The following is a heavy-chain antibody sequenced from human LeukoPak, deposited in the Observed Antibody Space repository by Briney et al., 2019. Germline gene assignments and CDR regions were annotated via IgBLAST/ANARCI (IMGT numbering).Heavy chain of an antibody. Sequence: PSETLSLTCTVSGGSISSSSYYWGWIRQPPGKGLEWIGSIYYSGNTYYNPSLKSRVTISGDTSKNQFSLKLSSVTAADTAVYYCASLDYYGSGERMDVWGKGTTVTISS. V-gene: IGHV4-39*07. CDR2: IYYSGNT. D-gene: IGHD3-10*01. CDR1: GGSISSSSYY. J-gene: IGHJ6*04. CDR3: ASLDYYGSGERMDV.